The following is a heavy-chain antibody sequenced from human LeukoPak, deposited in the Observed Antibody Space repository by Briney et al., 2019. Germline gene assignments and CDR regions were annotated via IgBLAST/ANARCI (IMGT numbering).Heavy chain of an antibody. V-gene: IGHV3-7*01. J-gene: IGHJ2*01. CDR2: IKEDGSKK. CDR1: GFTFSNFW. CDR3: VRVRLHYYDSGRPHHRFDL. D-gene: IGHD3-10*01. Sequence: PEGSLRLSCAASGFTFSNFWINWVRQAPGKGLEWVANIKEDGSKKNYVDSVKGRFTISRDNAKNSLYLQMNSLRAEDTAVYYCVRVRLHYYDSGRPHHRFDLWGRGTLVTVSS.